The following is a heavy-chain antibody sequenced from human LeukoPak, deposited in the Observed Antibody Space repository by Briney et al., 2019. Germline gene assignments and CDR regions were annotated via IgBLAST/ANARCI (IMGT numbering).Heavy chain of an antibody. V-gene: IGHV1-69*13. D-gene: IGHD2-2*01. Sequence: ASVKVSCKPSGGTLSSYAISWVRQAPGQGLEWMGGIIPIFGTANYAQKFQGRVTITADESTSTAYMEMSSLRSEDTAVYYCASALDCSSTSCSGRVAFDIWGQGTMVTVSS. CDR1: GGTLSSYA. CDR2: IIPIFGTA. CDR3: ASALDCSSTSCSGRVAFDI. J-gene: IGHJ3*02.